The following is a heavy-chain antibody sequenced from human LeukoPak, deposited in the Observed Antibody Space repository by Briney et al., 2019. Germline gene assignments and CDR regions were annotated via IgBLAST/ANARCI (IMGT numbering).Heavy chain of an antibody. CDR2: ISSGGSYI. D-gene: IGHD3-16*02. V-gene: IGHV3-21*01. J-gene: IGHJ3*02. Sequence: GGSLRLSCAGSGFTFSTYSMNWVRQAPGKGLEWVSSISSGGSYIYYADSMKGRFTISRDNAKNSLYLQMNSLRAEDTAVYYCARDLDDYVWGSYRGPDAFDIWGQGTMVTVSS. CDR1: GFTFSTYS. CDR3: ARDLDDYVWGSYRGPDAFDI.